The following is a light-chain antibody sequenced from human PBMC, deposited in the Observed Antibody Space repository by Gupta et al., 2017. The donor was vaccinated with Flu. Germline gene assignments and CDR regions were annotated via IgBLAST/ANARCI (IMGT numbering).Light chain of an antibody. J-gene: IGLJ1*01. Sequence: QSVLTQPPSASGTPGPRVTISCSGSSSNIGSNYVYWYQQLPGTAPKLLIYRNNQRPSWVPDRVSGSKSGTSASLAISGLRSEDEADYYCAAWDDSLSGPLYVFGTGTKVTVL. V-gene: IGLV1-47*01. CDR3: AAWDDSLSGPLYV. CDR2: RNN. CDR1: SSNIGSNY.